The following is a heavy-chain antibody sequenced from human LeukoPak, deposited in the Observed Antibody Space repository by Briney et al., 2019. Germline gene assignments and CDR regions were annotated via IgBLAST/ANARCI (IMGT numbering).Heavy chain of an antibody. CDR3: AREDSSGYYKGLDY. CDR2: ITISGTFI. V-gene: IGHV3-21*01. J-gene: IGHJ4*01. Sequence: GGSLRLSCAASGFTFSTFTMNWVRQAPGKGLEWVSSITISGTFIYYADSVKGRFTISRDNAKNSLYLQMNSLRAEDTAVHYCAREDSSGYYKGLDYWGHGTLVTVSS. D-gene: IGHD3-22*01. CDR1: GFTFSTFT.